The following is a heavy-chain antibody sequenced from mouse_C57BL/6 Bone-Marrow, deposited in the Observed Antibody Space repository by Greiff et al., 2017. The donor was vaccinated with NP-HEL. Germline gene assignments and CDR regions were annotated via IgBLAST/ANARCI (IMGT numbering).Heavy chain of an antibody. D-gene: IGHD2-5*01. J-gene: IGHJ3*01. CDR2: IRNKANGYTT. CDR1: GFTFTDYY. V-gene: IGHV7-3*01. CDR3: ARLYSNYEGAWFAY. Sequence: EVMLVESGGGLVQPGGSLSLSCAASGFTFTDYYMSWVRQPPGKALEWLGFIRNKANGYTTEYSASVKGRFTISRDNSQSILYLQMNALRAEDSATYYCARLYSNYEGAWFAYWGQGTLVTVSA.